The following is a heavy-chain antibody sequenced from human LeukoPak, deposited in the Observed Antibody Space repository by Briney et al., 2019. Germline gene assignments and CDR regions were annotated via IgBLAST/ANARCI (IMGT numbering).Heavy chain of an antibody. CDR3: TKDLMTGFSSGWYLAS. CDR2: TGGSDDNT. Sequence: PGRSLRLSCEVSVFSFNGYAVSWVRQAPGKGLEWVGVTGGSDDNTHYADSVKRRFSISRHTSENRPFLQLHSLRPDDSALYYCTKDLMTGFSSGWYLASWGQGTLVTVSS. CDR1: VFSFNGYA. J-gene: IGHJ4*02. D-gene: IGHD6-19*01. V-gene: IGHV3-23*01.